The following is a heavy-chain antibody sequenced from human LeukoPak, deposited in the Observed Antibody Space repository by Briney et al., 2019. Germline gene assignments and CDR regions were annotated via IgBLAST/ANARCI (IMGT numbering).Heavy chain of an antibody. CDR1: GFTFSSYA. CDR3: ARDHYHDYGGLNAFDI. V-gene: IGHV3-30*14. D-gene: IGHD4-23*01. Sequence: GGSLRLSCAASGFTFSSYAMHWVRQAPGKGLEWVAVISYDGSNKYYADSVKGRFTISRDNSKNTLYLQMNSLRAEDTAVYYYARDHYHDYGGLNAFDIWGQGTMVTVSS. CDR2: ISYDGSNK. J-gene: IGHJ3*02.